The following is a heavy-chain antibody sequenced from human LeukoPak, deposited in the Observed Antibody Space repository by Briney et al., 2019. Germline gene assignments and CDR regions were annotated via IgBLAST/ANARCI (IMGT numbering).Heavy chain of an antibody. Sequence: SSETLSLTCTVSGDSISSSSSPYYWGWIRQPPGKGLEWIGSIYYTGNTYYNPSLTSRVTMSVDTSKNQFSLKLSSVTAADTAVYFCARHEGLLWFGGDNRFDPWGQGTLVTVSS. CDR3: ARHEGLLWFGGDNRFDP. V-gene: IGHV4-39*01. CDR1: GDSISSSSSPYY. CDR2: IYYTGNT. D-gene: IGHD3-10*01. J-gene: IGHJ5*02.